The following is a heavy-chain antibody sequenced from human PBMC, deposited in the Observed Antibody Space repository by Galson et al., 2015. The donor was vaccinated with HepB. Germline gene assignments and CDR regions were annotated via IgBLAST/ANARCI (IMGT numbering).Heavy chain of an antibody. CDR2: ISQSGTYT. J-gene: IGHJ4*02. V-gene: IGHV3-11*06. Sequence: SLRLSCAASGFTFSDYYMSWIRQAPGKGLEWISYISQSGTYTNYADSVKGRFTISRDNAQNSLYLQINSPRAEDTAVYYCARVADADYGDHSHFDSWGQGTLVTVSS. D-gene: IGHD4-17*01. CDR1: GFTFSDYY. CDR3: ARVADADYGDHSHFDS.